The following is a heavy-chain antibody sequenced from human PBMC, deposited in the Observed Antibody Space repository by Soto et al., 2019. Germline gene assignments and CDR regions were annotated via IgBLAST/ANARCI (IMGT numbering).Heavy chain of an antibody. V-gene: IGHV1-2*04. CDR3: ARGGWLFITQVQYYYHGMDV. CDR2: INPNSGGT. D-gene: IGHD3-22*01. CDR1: GYTFTGYY. Sequence: ASVKVACKASGYTFTGYYMHWVRQAPGQGLEWMGWINPNSGGTNYAQKFQGWVTMTRDTSISTAYMELSRLRSDDTAVYYCARGGWLFITQVQYYYHGMDVWGQGTTVTVSS. J-gene: IGHJ6*02.